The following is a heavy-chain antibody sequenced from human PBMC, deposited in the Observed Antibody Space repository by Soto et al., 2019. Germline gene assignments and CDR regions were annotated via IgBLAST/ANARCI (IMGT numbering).Heavy chain of an antibody. V-gene: IGHV4-30-4*01. CDR1: GGSISSENYY. Sequence: VSGNCTDSGGSISSENYYWSWIRQPPGKGLEWIGYIYYSGSTYYNPSLKSRVTISVDTSKNQFSLKLSSVTAADTAVYYCARVVVVAATSGAFDIWGQVTTVTVSS. D-gene: IGHD2-15*01. CDR2: IYYSGST. J-gene: IGHJ3*02. CDR3: ARVVVVAATSGAFDI.